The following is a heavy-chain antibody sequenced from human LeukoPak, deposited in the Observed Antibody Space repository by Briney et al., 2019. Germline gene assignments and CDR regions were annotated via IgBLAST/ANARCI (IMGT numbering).Heavy chain of an antibody. CDR1: GYTFTDYY. J-gene: IGHJ4*02. V-gene: IGHV1-2*02. D-gene: IGHD3-22*01. CDR3: AKGRGYYDGDY. Sequence: EASVKVSCKASGYTFTDYYMHWVRQAPGQGLEWMGWINPKSGGRSYAQRFQGRVTMTRDTSISTAYMELSRLRSDDTAVYYCAKGRGYYDGDYRGQGTLVTVSS. CDR2: INPKSGGR.